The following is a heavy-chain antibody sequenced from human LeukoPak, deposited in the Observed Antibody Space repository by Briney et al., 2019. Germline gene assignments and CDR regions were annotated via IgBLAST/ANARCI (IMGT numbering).Heavy chain of an antibody. Sequence: SETLSLTCTVSGGSISGYYWSWIRQPPGKGLEWIGEINHSGSTNYNPSLKSRVTISVDTSKNQFSLKLSSVTAADTAVYYCARARPPYYYDSSGYYYFQHWGQGTLVTVSS. V-gene: IGHV4-34*01. D-gene: IGHD3-22*01. CDR2: INHSGST. CDR3: ARARPPYYYDSSGYYYFQH. J-gene: IGHJ1*01. CDR1: GGSISGYY.